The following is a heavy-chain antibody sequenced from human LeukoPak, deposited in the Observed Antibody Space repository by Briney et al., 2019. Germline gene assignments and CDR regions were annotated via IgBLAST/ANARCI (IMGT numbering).Heavy chain of an antibody. V-gene: IGHV4-39*01. CDR2: IYSSGST. CDR1: GGSISSSYYY. J-gene: IGHJ4*02. CDR3: ARTPDGYKSYYFDY. D-gene: IGHD5-24*01. Sequence: PSETLSLTCTVSGGSISSSYYYWGWIRQPPGKGLEWIGSIYSSGSTYYNPSLKSRVTISVDTSKNQFSLKLSSVTAADTAVYYCARTPDGYKSYYFDYWGQGTLVTVSS.